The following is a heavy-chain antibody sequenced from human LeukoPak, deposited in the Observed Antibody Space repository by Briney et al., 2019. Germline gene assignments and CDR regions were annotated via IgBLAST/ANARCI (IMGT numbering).Heavy chain of an antibody. J-gene: IGHJ4*02. V-gene: IGHV1-2*02. Sequence: ASVKVSCKASGYTFTGYYMHWVRQAPGQGLEWMGSINPNSGGTNYAQKFQGRVTMTRDTSISTAYMELSRLRSDDTAVYYCARDDDIVATIDFDYWGQGTLVTVSS. CDR2: INPNSGGT. CDR3: ARDDDIVATIDFDY. D-gene: IGHD5-12*01. CDR1: GYTFTGYY.